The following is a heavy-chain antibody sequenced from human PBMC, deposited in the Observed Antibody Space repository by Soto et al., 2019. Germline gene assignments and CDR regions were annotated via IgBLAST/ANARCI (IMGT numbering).Heavy chain of an antibody. D-gene: IGHD3-22*01. CDR2: ISPYDDST. V-gene: IGHV1-18*01. Sequence: ASVKVSCKASGYTFIRYGITWVRQAPGQGFEWMGWISPYDDSTIYAQKLQGRVTMTEDTSTDTAYMELSSLRSEDTAVYYCATGLYYYDSTAAGAFDIWGQGTMVTVSS. CDR1: GYTFIRYG. J-gene: IGHJ3*02. CDR3: ATGLYYYDSTAAGAFDI.